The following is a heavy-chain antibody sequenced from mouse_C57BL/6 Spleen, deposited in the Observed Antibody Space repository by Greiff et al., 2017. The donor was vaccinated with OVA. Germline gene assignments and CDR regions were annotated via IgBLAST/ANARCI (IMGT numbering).Heavy chain of an antibody. CDR2: IHPNSGST. V-gene: IGHV1-64*01. CDR1: GYTFTSYW. D-gene: IGHD1-1*01. Sequence: QVQLQQPGAELVKPGASVKLSCKASGYTFTSYWMHWVKQRPGQGLEWIGMIHPNSGSTNYNEKFKSKATLTVDKSSSTAYMQLSSLTSEDTAVYYCASEGNYGSGDYWGQGTTLTVSS. J-gene: IGHJ2*01. CDR3: ASEGNYGSGDY.